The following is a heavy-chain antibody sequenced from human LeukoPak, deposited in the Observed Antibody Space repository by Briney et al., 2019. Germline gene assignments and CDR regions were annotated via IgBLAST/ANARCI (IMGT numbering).Heavy chain of an antibody. CDR1: GFTFDDYA. V-gene: IGHV3-9*01. CDR2: ISWNSGSI. CDR3: AKVMGSGWSKTYYYGMDV. D-gene: IGHD6-19*01. Sequence: GGSLRLSCAASGFTFDDYAMHWVRQAPGKGLEWVSGISWNSGSIGYADSVKGRFTISRDNAKNSLYLQMNSLRAEDTALYYCAKVMGSGWSKTYYYGMDVWGQGTTVTVSS. J-gene: IGHJ6*02.